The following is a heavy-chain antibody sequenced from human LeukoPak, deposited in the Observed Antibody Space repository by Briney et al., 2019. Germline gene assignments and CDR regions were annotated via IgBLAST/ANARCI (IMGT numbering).Heavy chain of an antibody. J-gene: IGHJ3*02. V-gene: IGHV3-30*04. CDR2: ISYDGSNK. D-gene: IGHD3-16*01. CDR1: GFTFSSYA. Sequence: GGSLRLSCAASGFTFSSYAMHWVRQAPGKGLEWVAVISYDGSNKYYADSVKGRFTISRDNSKNSLYLQMNSLRAEDTAVYYCARDAVIMITFGGASDAFDIWGQGTMVTVSS. CDR3: ARDAVIMITFGGASDAFDI.